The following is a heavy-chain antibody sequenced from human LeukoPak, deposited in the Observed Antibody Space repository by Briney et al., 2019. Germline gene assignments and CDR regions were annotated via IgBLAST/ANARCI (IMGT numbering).Heavy chain of an antibody. V-gene: IGHV3-21*01. CDR3: AKDSAFYYIDV. CDR1: GFTFSTYS. D-gene: IGHD3-10*01. Sequence: GGSLRLSCAASGFTFSTYSMNWVRQAPGKGLEWVSFISTSSSYIYYADSVKGRFTISRDNAKNSLYLQMNSLRAEDTAVYYCAKDSAFYYIDVWGKGTTVIISS. CDR2: ISTSSSYI. J-gene: IGHJ6*03.